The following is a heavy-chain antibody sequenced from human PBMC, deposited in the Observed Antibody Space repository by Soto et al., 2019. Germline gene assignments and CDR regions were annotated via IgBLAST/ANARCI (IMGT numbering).Heavy chain of an antibody. CDR2: IYYSGST. Sequence: QLQLQESGPGLVKPSETLSLTCTVSGGSISSSSYYWGWIRQPPGKGLEWIGSIYYSGSTYYNPSLKSRVTISVDTSKNQFSLKLSSVTAADTAVYYCATLDGVLRFLEWPIRIYYFDYWGQGTLVTVSS. J-gene: IGHJ4*02. D-gene: IGHD3-3*01. V-gene: IGHV4-39*01. CDR3: ATLDGVLRFLEWPIRIYYFDY. CDR1: GGSISSSSYY.